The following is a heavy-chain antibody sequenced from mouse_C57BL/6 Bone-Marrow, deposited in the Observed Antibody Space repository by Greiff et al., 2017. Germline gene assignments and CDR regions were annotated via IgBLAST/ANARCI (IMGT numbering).Heavy chain of an antibody. CDR3: ARSWDNY. D-gene: IGHD3-3*01. CDR2: LYPGDGDT. CDR1: GYAFSSSW. J-gene: IGHJ2*01. Sequence: VQLQQSGPELVKPGASVKISCKASGYAFSSSWMNWVKQRPGKGLEWIGRLYPGDGDTNYNGKFKGKATLTADNSSSTAYMQLSSLTSEDSAVYFCARSWDNYWGQGTTLTVSS. V-gene: IGHV1-82*01.